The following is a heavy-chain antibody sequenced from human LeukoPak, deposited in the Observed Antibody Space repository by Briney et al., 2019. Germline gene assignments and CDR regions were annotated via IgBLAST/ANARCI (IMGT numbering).Heavy chain of an antibody. CDR1: GGSFSGYY. CDR3: ARGVAAAYRWYFQH. Sequence: SETLSLTCAVYGGSFSGYYWSWIRQPPGKGLEWIGEINHSGSTNYNPSLKSRVTISVDTSNNQFSLKLSSVTAADTAVYYCARGVAAAYRWYFQHWGQGTLVTVSS. CDR2: INHSGST. D-gene: IGHD6-13*01. J-gene: IGHJ1*01. V-gene: IGHV4-34*01.